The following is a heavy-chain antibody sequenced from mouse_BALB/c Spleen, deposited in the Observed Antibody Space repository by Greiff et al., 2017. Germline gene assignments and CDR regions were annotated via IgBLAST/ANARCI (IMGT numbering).Heavy chain of an antibody. CDR2: INPSTGYT. V-gene: IGHV1-7*01. CDR1: GYTFTSYW. Sequence: QVHVKQSGAELAKPGASVKMSCKASGYTFTSYWMHWVKQRPGQGLEWIGYINPSTGYTEYNQKFKDKATLTADKSSSTAYMQLSSLTSEDSAVYYCFNDYFDYWGQGTTLTVSS. J-gene: IGHJ2*01. CDR3: FNDYFDY.